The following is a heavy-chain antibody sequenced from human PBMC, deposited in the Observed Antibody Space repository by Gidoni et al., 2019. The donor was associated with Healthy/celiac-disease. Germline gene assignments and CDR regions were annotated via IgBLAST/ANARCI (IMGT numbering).Heavy chain of an antibody. D-gene: IGHD3-10*01. V-gene: IGHV3-30*18. J-gene: IGHJ6*02. Sequence: QVPLVDSGGGVGQPGRSRRLSCAASGFTFSSDGMHWVRQAPGKGLEWVAVISYDGSNKYYADSVKGRFTISRDNSKNTLYLQMNSLRAEDTAVYYCAKDGFRGVSMLSNYGMDVWGQGTTVTVSS. CDR1: GFTFSSDG. CDR3: AKDGFRGVSMLSNYGMDV. CDR2: ISYDGSNK.